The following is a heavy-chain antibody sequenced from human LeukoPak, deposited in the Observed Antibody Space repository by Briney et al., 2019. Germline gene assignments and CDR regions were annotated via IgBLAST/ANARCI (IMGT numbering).Heavy chain of an antibody. D-gene: IGHD1-26*01. CDR1: GGSISSYY. Sequence: SETLSLTCTVSGGSISSYYWSWIRQPPGKGLEWLGYIYYSGSTNYNPSLKSGVTISVDTSKNQFSLKLSSVTAADTAVYYCAREGGSYYWSWFDPWGQGTLVTVSS. J-gene: IGHJ5*02. CDR3: AREGGSYYWSWFDP. CDR2: IYYSGST. V-gene: IGHV4-59*01.